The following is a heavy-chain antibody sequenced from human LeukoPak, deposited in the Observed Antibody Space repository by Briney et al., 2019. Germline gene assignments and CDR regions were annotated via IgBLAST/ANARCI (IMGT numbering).Heavy chain of an antibody. CDR3: ARGKPWWELLYYYYGMDV. CDR1: GYTFTGYY. CDR2: INPNSGGT. V-gene: IGHV1-2*02. Sequence: ASVKVSCKASGYTFTGYYMHWVRQAPGQGLEWMGWINPNSGGTNYAQKFQGRVTMTRDTSISTAYMELSRLRSDDTAVYYCARGKPWWELLYYYYGMDVWSQGTTVTVSS. J-gene: IGHJ6*02. D-gene: IGHD1-26*01.